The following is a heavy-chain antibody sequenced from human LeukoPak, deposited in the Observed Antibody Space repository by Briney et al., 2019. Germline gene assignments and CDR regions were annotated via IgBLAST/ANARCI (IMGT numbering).Heavy chain of an antibody. CDR2: MNPNSGNT. D-gene: IGHD2-2*01. V-gene: IGHV1-8*03. CDR1: GYTFTSYD. CDR3: ARDYCSSTSCFHYFDY. Sequence: ASVKVSCKASGYTFTSYDINWVRQATGQGLEWMGWMNPNSGNTGYAQKFQGRVTITRNTSISTAYMELSSLRSEDAAVYYCARDYCSSTSCFHYFDYWGQGTLVTVSS. J-gene: IGHJ4*02.